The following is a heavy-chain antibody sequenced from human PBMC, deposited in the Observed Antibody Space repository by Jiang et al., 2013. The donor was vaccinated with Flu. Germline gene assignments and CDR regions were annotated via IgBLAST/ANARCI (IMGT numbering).Heavy chain of an antibody. Sequence: SGAEVKKPGASVKVSCKASGYTFTSYAMHWVRQAPGQRLEWMGWINAGNGNTKYSQKFQGRVTITRDTSASTAYMELSSLRSEDTAVYYCARDRVAAAGTVDYWGQGTLVTVSS. CDR3: ARDRVAAAGTVDY. J-gene: IGHJ4*02. D-gene: IGHD6-13*01. CDR1: GYTFTSYA. CDR2: INAGNGNT. V-gene: IGHV1-3*01.